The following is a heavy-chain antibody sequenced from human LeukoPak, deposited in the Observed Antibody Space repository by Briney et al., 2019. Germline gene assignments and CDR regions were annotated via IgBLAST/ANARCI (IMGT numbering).Heavy chain of an antibody. V-gene: IGHV3-66*02. CDR3: ARVGYYGDYLPFDY. J-gene: IGHJ4*02. CDR1: GFTVSSNY. Sequence: GGSLRLSCAASGFTVSSNYMSWVRQAPGKGLEWVSVIYSGSSTYYADSVKGRFTISRDNSKNTLYLQMNSLRAEDTAVYYCARVGYYGDYLPFDYWGQGTLVTVSS. CDR2: IYSGSST. D-gene: IGHD4-17*01.